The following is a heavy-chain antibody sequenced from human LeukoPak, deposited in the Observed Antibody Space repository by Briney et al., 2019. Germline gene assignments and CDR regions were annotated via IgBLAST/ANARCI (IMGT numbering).Heavy chain of an antibody. CDR3: AKDMPNGDQPGYFDY. J-gene: IGHJ4*02. D-gene: IGHD2-2*01. CDR1: GFTFSSYA. V-gene: IGHV3-23*01. CDR2: ISGSGGST. Sequence: PGGSLRLSCAASGFTFSSYAMGWVRQAPGKGLEWVSAISGSGGSTYYADSVKGRFTISRDNSKNTLYLQMNSLRAEDTAVYYCAKDMPNGDQPGYFDYWGQGTLVTVSS.